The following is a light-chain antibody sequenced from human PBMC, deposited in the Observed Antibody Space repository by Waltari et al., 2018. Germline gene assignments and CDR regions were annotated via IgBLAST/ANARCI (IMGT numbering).Light chain of an antibody. CDR2: LGS. Sequence: IVMPQSPLSLPVPPGEPAPISCRSSQSLLHSNGYNYLDWYLQKPGQSPQLLIYLGSNRASGVPDRFSGSGSGTDFTLKISRVEAEDVGVYYCMQALQTPFTFGPGTKVDIK. J-gene: IGKJ3*01. V-gene: IGKV2-28*01. CDR3: MQALQTPFT. CDR1: QSLLHSNGYNY.